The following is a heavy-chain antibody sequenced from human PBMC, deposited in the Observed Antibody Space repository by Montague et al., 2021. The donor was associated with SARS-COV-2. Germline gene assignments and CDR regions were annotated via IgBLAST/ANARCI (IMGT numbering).Heavy chain of an antibody. J-gene: IGHJ4*02. Sequence: SETRSLTCAVYGGSFSDYKWTWIRQSPGKGLEWLGQISHSGSANYNPSLKSRVTISVDTAKNQFSLKLTSVYVADTAVYYCTRGAPGYWGQGTLVTVSS. CDR3: TRGAPGY. CDR2: ISHSGSA. CDR1: GGSFSDYK. V-gene: IGHV4-34*01.